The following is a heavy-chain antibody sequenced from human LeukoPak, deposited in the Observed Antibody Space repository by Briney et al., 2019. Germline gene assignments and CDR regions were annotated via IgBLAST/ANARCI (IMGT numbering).Heavy chain of an antibody. J-gene: IGHJ6*02. CDR1: GFTVSSNY. D-gene: IGHD3-3*01. Sequence: GGSLRLSCAASGFTVSSNYMSWVRQAPGKGLEWVSVIYSGGSTYYADSVKGRFTISRDNSKNTLYLQMNSLRAEDTAVYYCARALSGVVITTGLYYYGMDVWGQGTTVTVSS. V-gene: IGHV3-66*02. CDR3: ARALSGVVITTGLYYYGMDV. CDR2: IYSGGST.